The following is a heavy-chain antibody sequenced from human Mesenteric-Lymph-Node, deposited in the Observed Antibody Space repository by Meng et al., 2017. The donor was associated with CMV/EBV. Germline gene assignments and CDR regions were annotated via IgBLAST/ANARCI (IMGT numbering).Heavy chain of an antibody. Sequence: GGSLRLSCAASGFTFSSYGMHWVRQAPGKGLEWVAVIWYDGSNKYYADSVKGRFTISRDNSKNTLYLQMNSLRAEDTAVYYCAKAFGEGAFDIWGQGTMVTVSS. CDR3: AKAFGEGAFDI. D-gene: IGHD3-10*01. V-gene: IGHV3-33*06. CDR2: IWYDGSNK. J-gene: IGHJ3*02. CDR1: GFTFSSYG.